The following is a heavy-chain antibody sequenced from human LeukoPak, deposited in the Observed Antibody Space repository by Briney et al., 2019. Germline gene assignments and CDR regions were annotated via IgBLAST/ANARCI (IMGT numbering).Heavy chain of an antibody. D-gene: IGHD1-1*01. CDR3: ISDHTGHDDY. CDR2: INIDGSTT. CDR1: GFSFSSYW. V-gene: IGHV3-74*01. Sequence: AGGSLRLSCAASGFSFSSYWMHWVRQAPGKGLVWVSRINIDGSTTTYADSVKGRFTISRDNAKNTLSLQMNSQRADDTAVYYCISDHTGHDDYWGQGTLVTVSS. J-gene: IGHJ4*02.